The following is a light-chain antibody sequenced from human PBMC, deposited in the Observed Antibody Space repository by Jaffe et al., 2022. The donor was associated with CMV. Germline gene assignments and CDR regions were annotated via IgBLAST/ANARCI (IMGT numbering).Light chain of an antibody. CDR2: KAS. Sequence: DIQVTQSPSTLSASVGDRVTITCRASENIYYYLAWYQQKPGKAPSLLISKASNLKSGVPLRFSGSGSGTEFTLTIDRLQPDDFATYYCQQYHAVSYSFGQGTKLEIK. CDR3: QQYHAVSYS. CDR1: ENIYYY. V-gene: IGKV1-5*03. J-gene: IGKJ2*01.